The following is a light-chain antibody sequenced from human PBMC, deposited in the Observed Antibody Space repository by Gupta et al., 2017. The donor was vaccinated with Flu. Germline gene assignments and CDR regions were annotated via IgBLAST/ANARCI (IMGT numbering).Light chain of an antibody. CDR2: KAS. CDR1: QSLSRW. Sequence: GDRVTSTGRASQSLSRWLAWYQQKPGKAPNLLIYKASNLESGVPSRFSGSGSGTEFTLTISSLQPDDFATYYCQQYDSYSLTFGGGTKVEI. V-gene: IGKV1-5*03. CDR3: QQYDSYSLT. J-gene: IGKJ4*01.